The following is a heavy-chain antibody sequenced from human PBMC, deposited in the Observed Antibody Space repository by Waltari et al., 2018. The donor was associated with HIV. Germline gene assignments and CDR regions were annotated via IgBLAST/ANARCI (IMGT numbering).Heavy chain of an antibody. V-gene: IGHV3-48*02. Sequence: EVQLVESGGGLVQPGGSLRLSCAASGFTFSSYSMNWVRQAPGKGLEGVSYISSSSSTIYYADSVKGRFTISRDNAKNSLYLQMNSLRDEDTAVYYCARDTRREAVAGTGILWGQGTLVTVSS. CDR3: ARDTRREAVAGTGIL. CDR2: ISSSSSTI. J-gene: IGHJ4*02. CDR1: GFTFSSYS. D-gene: IGHD6-19*01.